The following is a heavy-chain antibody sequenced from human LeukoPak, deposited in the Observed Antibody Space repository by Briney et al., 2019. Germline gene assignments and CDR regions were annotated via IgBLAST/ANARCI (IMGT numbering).Heavy chain of an antibody. CDR3: AKEIVVVVAATDDAFDI. V-gene: IGHV3-23*01. Sequence: PGGSLRLSCAASGFTFSKYAMTWVRQAPGKGLEWVSAISGSGGSTYYADSVKGRFTISRDNSKNTLYLQMNSLRAEDTAVYYCAKEIVVVVAATDDAFDIWGQGTMVTVSS. J-gene: IGHJ3*02. CDR2: ISGSGGST. D-gene: IGHD2-15*01. CDR1: GFTFSKYA.